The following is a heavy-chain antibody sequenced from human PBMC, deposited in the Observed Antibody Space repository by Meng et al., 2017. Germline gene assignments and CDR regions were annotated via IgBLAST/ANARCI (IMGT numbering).Heavy chain of an antibody. D-gene: IGHD4-17*01. CDR3: ARDVGGDYETLFDY. V-gene: IGHV4-61*01. J-gene: IGHJ4*02. CDR2: IVYSGST. Sequence: VQWQASGPGLVRPSETLSLTCTVSGGSVGSGNYYWSWIRQPPGKGLEWIGYIVYSGSTTYNPSLKTRVTISVDTSKNQFSLKLTSVTAADTAVYFCARDVGGDYETLFDYWGQGTLVTVSS. CDR1: GGSVGSGNYY.